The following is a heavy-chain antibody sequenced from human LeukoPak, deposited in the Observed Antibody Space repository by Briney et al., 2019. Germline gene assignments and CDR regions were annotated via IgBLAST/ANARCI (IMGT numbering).Heavy chain of an antibody. CDR2: INSDGSST. J-gene: IGHJ4*02. CDR3: ANFINCSSTSCYNY. Sequence: GGSLRLSCAASGFTFSSYWMHWVRQAPGKGLVWVSRINSDGSSTSYADSVKGRFTISRDNAKDTLYLQVNSLRAEDTAVYYCANFINCSSTSCYNYWGQGTLVTVSS. V-gene: IGHV3-74*01. CDR1: GFTFSSYW. D-gene: IGHD2-2*02.